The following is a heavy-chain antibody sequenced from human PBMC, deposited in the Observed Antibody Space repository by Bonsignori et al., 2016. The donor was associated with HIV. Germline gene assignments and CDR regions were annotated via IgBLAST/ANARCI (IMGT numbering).Heavy chain of an antibody. CDR2: INPNSGGT. CDR3: TRSGYTSSAYFDS. J-gene: IGHJ4*02. Sequence: QVQLVQSGAEVKKPGASVKVSCKASGYIFTGEYIHWVRQAPGQGLEWMGWINPNSGGTTYAQKFQGRVTMTRDTSITTAYMELSRLRSDDTAFYYCTRSGYTSSAYFDSVGQGTL. V-gene: IGHV1-2*02. D-gene: IGHD6-6*01. CDR1: GYIFTGEY.